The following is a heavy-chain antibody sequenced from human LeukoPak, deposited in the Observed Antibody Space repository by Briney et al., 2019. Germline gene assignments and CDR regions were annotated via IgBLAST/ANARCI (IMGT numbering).Heavy chain of an antibody. V-gene: IGHV4-39*02. CDR2: IYHSGNT. Sequence: PSETLSLTCIVSGGSISSGSHYWGWIRQPPGKGLEWIGTIYHSGNTYYNPSLKSRVTISVDTSKKQFFLKLTSVTAADTAVYYCVRVAKESTSTWGFFHYYGMDVWGQGTTVTVSS. CDR1: GGSISSGSHY. CDR3: VRVAKESTSTWGFFHYYGMDV. D-gene: IGHD2-2*01. J-gene: IGHJ6*02.